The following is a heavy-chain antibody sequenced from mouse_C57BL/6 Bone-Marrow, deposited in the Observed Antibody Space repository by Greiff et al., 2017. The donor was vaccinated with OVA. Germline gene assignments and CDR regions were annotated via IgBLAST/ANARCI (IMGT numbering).Heavy chain of an antibody. CDR3: ASGNYPGYFDY. CDR2: IDPSDSYT. D-gene: IGHD2-1*01. Sequence: VQLQQPGAELVKPGASVKLSCKASGYTFTSYWMQWVKQRPGQGLEWIGEIDPSDSYTNYNQKFKGKATLTVDKSSSTAYMQLSSLTSEDSAVDYCASGNYPGYFDYWGQGTTLTVSS. V-gene: IGHV1-50*01. J-gene: IGHJ2*01. CDR1: GYTFTSYW.